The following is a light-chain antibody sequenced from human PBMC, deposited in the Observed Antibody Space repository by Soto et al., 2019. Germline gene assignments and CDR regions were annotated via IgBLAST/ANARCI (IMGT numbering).Light chain of an antibody. CDR2: DAS. CDR1: QSVSSS. Sequence: EVVLTQSPATLSLSPGERATLSCRASQSVSSSLAWYQQKPGQTPRLLIYDASNRATGIPARFSGSGSGTEFTLTISSLQSEDFAVYYCQQYNSWPLTFGGGTKVDIK. V-gene: IGKV3-11*01. J-gene: IGKJ4*01. CDR3: QQYNSWPLT.